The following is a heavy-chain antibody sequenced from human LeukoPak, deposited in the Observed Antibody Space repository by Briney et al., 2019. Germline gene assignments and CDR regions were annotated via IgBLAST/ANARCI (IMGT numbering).Heavy chain of an antibody. V-gene: IGHV3-7*01. CDR2: IKQDGSEK. CDR3: ARDQAFYDFWSGYYSRYFDY. D-gene: IGHD3-3*01. CDR1: GFTFSTYW. Sequence: GGSLRLSCSASGFTFSTYWMSWVRQAPGKGLEWVANIKQDGSEKYYVDSVKGRFTISRDNAKNSLYLQMNSLRAEDTAVYYCARDQAFYDFWSGYYSRYFDYWGQGTLVTVSS. J-gene: IGHJ4*02.